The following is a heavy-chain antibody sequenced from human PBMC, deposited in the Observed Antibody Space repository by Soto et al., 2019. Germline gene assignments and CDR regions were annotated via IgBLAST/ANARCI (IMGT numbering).Heavy chain of an antibody. D-gene: IGHD6-19*01. V-gene: IGHV1-69*13. Sequence: SVKVSCKASGGTFSSYAISWVRQAPRQGLEWMGGIIPIFGTANYAQKFQGRVTITADESTSTAYMELSSLRSEDTAVYYCAEGRYSSGWAGYYGMDVWGQGTTVTVSS. CDR1: GGTFSSYA. J-gene: IGHJ6*02. CDR2: IIPIFGTA. CDR3: AEGRYSSGWAGYYGMDV.